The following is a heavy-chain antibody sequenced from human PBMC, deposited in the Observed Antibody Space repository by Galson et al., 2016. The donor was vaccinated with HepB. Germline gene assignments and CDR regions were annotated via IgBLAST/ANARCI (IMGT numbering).Heavy chain of an antibody. V-gene: IGHV4-4*02. J-gene: IGHJ6*02. CDR3: VRNGYYCLDA. CDR1: GVSISGTNW. Sequence: SETLSLTCAVSGVSISGTNWWSWVRQPPGKGLEWIGEIYHSGSTNYNPSLQGRVTISVDTSKNQFSLNLNSVTAADTALYYCVRNGYYCLDAWGQGTTVTVSS. CDR2: IYHSGST.